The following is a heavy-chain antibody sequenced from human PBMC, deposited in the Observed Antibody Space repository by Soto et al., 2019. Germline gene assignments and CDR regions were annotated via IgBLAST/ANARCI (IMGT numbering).Heavy chain of an antibody. Sequence: GGSLRLSCAASGFTFSSYAMSWVRQAPGKGLEWVSAISGSGGSTYYADSVKGRFTISRDNSKNTLYLQMNSLRAEDTAVYYCAKTDWAGYTRHYFDYWGQGTLVTVSS. CDR3: AKTDWAGYTRHYFDY. J-gene: IGHJ4*02. CDR1: GFTFSSYA. D-gene: IGHD3-16*02. V-gene: IGHV3-23*01. CDR2: ISGSGGST.